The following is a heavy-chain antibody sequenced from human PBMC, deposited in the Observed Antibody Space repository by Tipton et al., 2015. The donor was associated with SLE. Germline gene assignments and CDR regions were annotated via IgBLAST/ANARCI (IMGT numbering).Heavy chain of an antibody. D-gene: IGHD3-3*01. J-gene: IGHJ5*02. CDR2: IYPGDSDT. Sequence: VQLVQSGAEVKKPGESLKISCKGSGYSFTSYWIGWVRQMPGKGLEWMGIIYPGDSDTRYSPSFQGQVAISADKSITTAYLQWSSLKASDTAMYYCARRLLPGYDFWSGNWFDPWGQGTLVTVSS. CDR1: GYSFTSYW. CDR3: ARRLLPGYDFWSGNWFDP. V-gene: IGHV5-51*03.